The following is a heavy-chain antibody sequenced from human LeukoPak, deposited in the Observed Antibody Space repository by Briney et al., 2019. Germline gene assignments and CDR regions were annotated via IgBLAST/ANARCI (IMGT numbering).Heavy chain of an antibody. CDR2: ISGSGGST. V-gene: IGHV3-23*01. D-gene: IGHD2-2*01. J-gene: IGHJ3*02. CDR3: AKEIVVVPAAIGHDAFDI. Sequence: GGSLRLSCAASGFTFSSYAMSWVRKAPGKGLKWFSAISGSGGSTYYADSVKGRFPISRDNSKNTLYLQMNSLRAEDTAVYYCAKEIVVVPAAIGHDAFDIWGQGTMVTVSS. CDR1: GFTFSSYA.